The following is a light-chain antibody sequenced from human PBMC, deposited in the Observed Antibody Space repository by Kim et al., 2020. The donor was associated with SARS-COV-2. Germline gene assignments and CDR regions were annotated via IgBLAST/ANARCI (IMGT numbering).Light chain of an antibody. CDR3: AAWEDSPDGYVV. J-gene: IGLJ2*01. Sequence: QTVSISCSGGTSNIETNPVNGYQQLPGAAPKLLIHTNNQRPSGVPDRFSGSRFGTSASLTISGLQSEDEADYFCAAWEDSPDGYVVFGGGTQLTVL. V-gene: IGLV1-44*01. CDR2: TNN. CDR1: TSNIETNP.